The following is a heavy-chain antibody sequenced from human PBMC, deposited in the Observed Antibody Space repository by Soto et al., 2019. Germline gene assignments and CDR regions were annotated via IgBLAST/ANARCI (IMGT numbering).Heavy chain of an antibody. D-gene: IGHD6-19*01. Sequence: EVQLVESGGGLVQPGGSLRLSCAASGFTFSSYWMSWVRQAPGKGLEWVANIRQDGSDKYYVDSVKGRFTISRDNSKNSLYLQMNSLRIEDTAVYYCASPQQWLGQRGDFDYWGQGTLVPVSS. CDR2: IRQDGSDK. J-gene: IGHJ4*02. CDR3: ASPQQWLGQRGDFDY. CDR1: GFTFSSYW. V-gene: IGHV3-7*05.